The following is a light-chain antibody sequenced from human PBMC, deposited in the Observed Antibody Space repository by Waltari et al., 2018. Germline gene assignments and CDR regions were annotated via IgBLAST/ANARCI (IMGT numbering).Light chain of an antibody. Sequence: DIQMLQSPSSLSASVGDRVTLSCRASQHISRDLNWYQEKPGKAPKFLIYVASSLQNGVTSRFSGSGSGTDFTLTISSLQPEDLATYFCQQSHSKPMTFGGGTKVDIK. CDR1: QHISRD. CDR2: VAS. V-gene: IGKV1-39*01. J-gene: IGKJ4*01. CDR3: QQSHSKPMT.